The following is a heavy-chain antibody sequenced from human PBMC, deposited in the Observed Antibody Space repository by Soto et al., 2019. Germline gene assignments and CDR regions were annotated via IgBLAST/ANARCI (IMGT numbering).Heavy chain of an antibody. J-gene: IGHJ4*02. V-gene: IGHV4-39*01. D-gene: IGHD2-2*01. CDR2: IYYSGST. Sequence: SETLSLTCTVSGGSISSSSYYWGWIRQPPGKGLEWIGSIYYSGSTYYNPSLKSRVTISVDTSKNQFSLKLSSVTAADTAVYYCARHAHHCSSTSCYLTIFGVVIDYWGQGTLVTVSS. CDR1: GGSISSSSYY. CDR3: ARHAHHCSSTSCYLTIFGVVIDY.